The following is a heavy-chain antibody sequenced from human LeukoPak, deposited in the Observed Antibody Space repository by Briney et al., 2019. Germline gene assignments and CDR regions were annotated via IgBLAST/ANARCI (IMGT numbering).Heavy chain of an antibody. J-gene: IGHJ3*02. Sequence: GGSLRLSCAASGFTFNSYAMSWVRQAPGKGLEWVSSISSSSSYIYYADSVKGRFTISRDNAKNSLYLQMNSLRAEDTAVYYCARDERYSSSWYNAFDIWGQGTMVTVSS. CDR1: GFTFNSYA. CDR3: ARDERYSSSWYNAFDI. V-gene: IGHV3-21*01. CDR2: ISSSSSYI. D-gene: IGHD6-13*01.